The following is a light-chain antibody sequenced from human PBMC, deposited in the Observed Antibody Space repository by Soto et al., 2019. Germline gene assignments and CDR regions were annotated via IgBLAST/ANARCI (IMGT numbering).Light chain of an antibody. Sequence: IVLTQSPGTLSLSPGERATLSCRASQSVSGTYLAWYQQKPGQAPRLLIDDVSSRATGIPDRFSGSGSGADFTLTISRLEPEDFAVYYCQQYGTSPLTFGQGTRLEIE. CDR3: QQYGTSPLT. CDR2: DVS. J-gene: IGKJ5*01. V-gene: IGKV3-20*01. CDR1: QSVSGTY.